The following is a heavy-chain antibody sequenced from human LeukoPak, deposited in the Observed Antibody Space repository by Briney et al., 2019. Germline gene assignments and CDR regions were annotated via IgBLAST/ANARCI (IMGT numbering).Heavy chain of an antibody. CDR1: GFTFSSYA. CDR2: ISYDGSNK. CDR3: ARDIYCSSTSCYGNAFDI. V-gene: IGHV3-30*04. J-gene: IGHJ3*02. D-gene: IGHD2-2*01. Sequence: GGSLRLSCAASGFTFSSYAMHWVRQAPGKGLEWVAVISYDGSNKYYADSVKGRFTISRDNSKNTLYLQMNSLRAEDTAVYYCARDIYCSSTSCYGNAFDIWGQGTMVTVSS.